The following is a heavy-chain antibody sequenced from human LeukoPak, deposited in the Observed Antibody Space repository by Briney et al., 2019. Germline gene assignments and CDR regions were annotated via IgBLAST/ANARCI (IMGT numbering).Heavy chain of an antibody. CDR1: GYTFSSYD. Sequence: ASVKVSCKASGYTFSSYDISWVRQAPGQGLEWMGRINTYNGNTDYAQRFQGRVTMTTDTSTTTAYMELRTLRSGDTAVYYCARGEGALDAFDIWGRGTMVTVSS. CDR3: ARGEGALDAFDI. J-gene: IGHJ3*02. V-gene: IGHV1-18*01. CDR2: INTYNGNT.